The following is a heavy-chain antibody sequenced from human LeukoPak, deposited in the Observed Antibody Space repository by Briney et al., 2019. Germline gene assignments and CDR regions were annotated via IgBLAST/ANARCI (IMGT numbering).Heavy chain of an antibody. CDR3: VRGEKYCVNSICYQKWGPFDY. D-gene: IGHD2-8*01. J-gene: IGHJ4*02. V-gene: IGHV3-11*04. CDR1: GFIFSDYC. CDR2: ISSSGSDT. Sequence: PGGSLRLSCEASGFIFSDYCMSWVRQAPGKGLEWVSYISSSGSDTYYADSMKGRFTISRDNAKNSLYLQMNSLRAEDTAVYYCVRGEKYCVNSICYQKWGPFDYWGQGTLVTVSS.